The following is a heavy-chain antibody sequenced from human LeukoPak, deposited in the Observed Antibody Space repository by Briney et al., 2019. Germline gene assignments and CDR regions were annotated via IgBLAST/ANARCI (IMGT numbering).Heavy chain of an antibody. Sequence: GGSLRLSCAASGFTFADYAMHWVRQTPGKGLEWVSGISWNSGSIGYADSVKGRFTISRDNAKNTLYLQMNSLRAEDTAVYYCARAHTEVDLRDTSRYYFDYWGQGTLVTVSS. D-gene: IGHD2-2*01. J-gene: IGHJ4*02. CDR3: ARAHTEVDLRDTSRYYFDY. CDR2: ISWNSGSI. CDR1: GFTFADYA. V-gene: IGHV3-9*01.